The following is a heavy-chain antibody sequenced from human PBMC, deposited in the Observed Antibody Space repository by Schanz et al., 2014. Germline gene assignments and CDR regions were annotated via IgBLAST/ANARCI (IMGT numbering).Heavy chain of an antibody. Sequence: QVQLVESGGGVVQPGRSLRLSCAASGFSFSTYAMHWVRQAPGKGLEWVAVILYDGSKTYYADSVKGRFTISRDNSKNTLSLQMNSLRAEDTAVYYCARESPFGGDCFSHWGQGTLVTVSS. J-gene: IGHJ4*02. D-gene: IGHD2-21*01. V-gene: IGHV3-30*04. CDR1: GFSFSTYA. CDR3: ARESPFGGDCFSH. CDR2: ILYDGSKT.